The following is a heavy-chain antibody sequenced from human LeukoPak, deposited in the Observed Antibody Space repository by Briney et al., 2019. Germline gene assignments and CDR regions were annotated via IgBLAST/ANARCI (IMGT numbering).Heavy chain of an antibody. J-gene: IGHJ4*02. V-gene: IGHV4-30-4*08. Sequence: SETLSLTCTVSGGAISSGDYYWSWIRQPPGKGLEWIGYIYYSGSTYYNPSLKSRVTISVDTSKNQFSLKLSSVTAADTAVYYCARPNFWSGFDYWGQGTLVTVSS. CDR3: ARPNFWSGFDY. CDR2: IYYSGST. CDR1: GGAISSGDYY. D-gene: IGHD3-3*01.